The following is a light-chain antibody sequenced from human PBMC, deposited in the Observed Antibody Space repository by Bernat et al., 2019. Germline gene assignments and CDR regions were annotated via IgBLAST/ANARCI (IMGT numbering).Light chain of an antibody. CDR2: GAS. CDR1: QSVGSE. Sequence: EIMMTQSPATLSASPGERATLSCRASQSVGSELAWYQQAAGQAPRLLIYGASTRATGIPDRFSGSGSGTEFSLTITSLQSEDFAIYYCKHSDRWPWTFGQGTKVEIK. V-gene: IGKV3-15*01. CDR3: KHSDRWPWT. J-gene: IGKJ1*01.